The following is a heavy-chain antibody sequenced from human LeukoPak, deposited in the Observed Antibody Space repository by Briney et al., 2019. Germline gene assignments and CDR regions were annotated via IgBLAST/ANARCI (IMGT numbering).Heavy chain of an antibody. Sequence: PGESLRLSCAASGFTFTEYSIIWVRQAPGKGLEWVSFISDISDRSNTIHYADSVKGRFTISRDNTKNSLFLRMNSLRVEDTALYYCAKDLGGSATTVWGQGTLVTVSS. CDR2: ISDRSNTI. J-gene: IGHJ4*02. D-gene: IGHD2-2*01. V-gene: IGHV3-48*04. CDR3: AKDLGGSATTV. CDR1: GFTFTEYS.